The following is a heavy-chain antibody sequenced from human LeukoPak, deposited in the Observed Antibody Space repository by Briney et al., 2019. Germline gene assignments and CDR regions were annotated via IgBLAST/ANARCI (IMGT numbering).Heavy chain of an antibody. J-gene: IGHJ4*02. CDR2: ISHDGSNK. CDR1: GFTFSSYG. Sequence: GGSLRLSCEASGFTFSSYGMHWVRRAPGKGLEWMTVISHDGSNKYYVDSVKGRFTISRDNSKSTLYLQMSSLRAEDTAVYYCAKEGYYGSGSFPDSWGQGTLVTVSS. V-gene: IGHV3-30*18. CDR3: AKEGYYGSGSFPDS. D-gene: IGHD3-10*01.